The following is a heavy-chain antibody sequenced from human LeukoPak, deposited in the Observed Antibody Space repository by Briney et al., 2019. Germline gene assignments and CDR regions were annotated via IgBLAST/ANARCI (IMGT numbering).Heavy chain of an antibody. CDR2: IYPGDSDT. V-gene: IGHV5-51*01. Sequence: SGELSMISSKGSGSSFTSYWICCVRQMPGKGLEWMGIIYPGDSDTRYSPSFQGQVTISADKSTSTAYLQWSSLKASDTAMYYCARGRGYSYRTFNYWGQGTLVSVSS. J-gene: IGHJ4*02. CDR1: GSSFTSYW. CDR3: ARGRGYSYRTFNY. D-gene: IGHD5-18*01.